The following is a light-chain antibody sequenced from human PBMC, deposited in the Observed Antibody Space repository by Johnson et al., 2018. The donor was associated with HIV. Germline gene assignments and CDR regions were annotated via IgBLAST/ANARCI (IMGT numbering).Light chain of an antibody. V-gene: IGLV1-51*01. J-gene: IGLJ1*01. CDR3: GTWDSSLSAGRA. CDR1: SSNIGNNY. Sequence: HSVLTQPPSVSAAPGQKVTISCSGSSSNIGNNYVSWYQQLPGTAPKLLIYDNNKRPSGIPDRFSGSKSGTSATLGITGLQTGDEADYYCGTWDSSLSAGRAFGTGTKVTVL. CDR2: DNN.